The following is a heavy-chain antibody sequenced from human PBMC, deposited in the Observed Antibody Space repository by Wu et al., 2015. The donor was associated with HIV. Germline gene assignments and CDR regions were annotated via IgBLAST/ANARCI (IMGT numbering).Heavy chain of an antibody. J-gene: IGHJ6*02. D-gene: IGHD6-25*01. CDR1: GYSFMTYG. Sequence: QVQLVQSGDEVKKVGASVKVSCKASGYSFMTYGFSWVRQAPGQGLEWMGWISAYNGNTKYAQKLQGRVTMTTDTSTSTVYMELRSLRSDDTAIYYCARRNSSLVGSVYQYYGMDVWGQGDHGHR. CDR2: ISAYNGNT. CDR3: ARRNSSLVGSVYQYYGMDV. V-gene: IGHV1-18*01.